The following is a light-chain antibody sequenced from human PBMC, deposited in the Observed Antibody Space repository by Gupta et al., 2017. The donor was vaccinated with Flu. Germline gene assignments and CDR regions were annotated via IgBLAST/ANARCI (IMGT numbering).Light chain of an antibody. V-gene: IGKV3-11*01. Sequence: EIVLTQYPATLSLSPGERATLSCRASQSVNSYLAWYQQKPGRAPRLLIYDASNRATGIPARFSGSGSGTDFTLTISSLEPEDFAVYYCQQRSNWPPITFGQGTRLEIK. J-gene: IGKJ5*01. CDR3: QQRSNWPPIT. CDR2: DAS. CDR1: QSVNSY.